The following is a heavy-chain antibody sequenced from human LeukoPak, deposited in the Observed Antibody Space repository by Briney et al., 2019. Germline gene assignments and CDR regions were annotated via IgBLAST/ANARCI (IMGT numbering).Heavy chain of an antibody. V-gene: IGHV3-23*01. J-gene: IGHJ4*02. Sequence: PGGSLRLSCAASGFTFKMYAMSWVRQAPGKGLEWVSSISRTGSDTYYADSVKGRFSISRDNSKNTLNLHIYSLRSEDSAAYYCAKGDFYFDSSGHPYYFDSWGQGTLVTVSS. D-gene: IGHD3-22*01. CDR1: GFTFKMYA. CDR2: ISRTGSDT. CDR3: AKGDFYFDSSGHPYYFDS.